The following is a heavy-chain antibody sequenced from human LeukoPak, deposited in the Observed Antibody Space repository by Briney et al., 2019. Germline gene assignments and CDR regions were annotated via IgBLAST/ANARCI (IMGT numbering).Heavy chain of an antibody. J-gene: IGHJ6*03. D-gene: IGHD4-11*01. V-gene: IGHV3-48*04. CDR3: ARAGETTVTTRAEYYYYYYMDV. CDR1: GFRFSDYG. Sequence: PGGSLRLSCAASGFRFSDYGMHWARQAPGKGLEWVSYISSSSSTIYYADSVKGRFTISRDNAKNSLYLQMNSLRAEDTAVYYCARAGETTVTTRAEYYYYYYMDVWGKGTTVTVSS. CDR2: ISSSSSTI.